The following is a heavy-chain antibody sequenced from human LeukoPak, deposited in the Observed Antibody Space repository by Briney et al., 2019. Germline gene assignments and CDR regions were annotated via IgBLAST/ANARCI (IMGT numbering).Heavy chain of an antibody. D-gene: IGHD2-21*02. CDR3: ASLCGGDCYLDY. Sequence: SETLSLTCTVSGGSISGYYWSWIRQPPGKGLEWIGYIYYSGSTNYNPSLKSRVTISVDMSKNQFSLKLSSVTAADTAVYYCASLCGGDCYLDYWGQGTLVTVSS. V-gene: IGHV4-59*08. J-gene: IGHJ4*02. CDR1: GGSISGYY. CDR2: IYYSGST.